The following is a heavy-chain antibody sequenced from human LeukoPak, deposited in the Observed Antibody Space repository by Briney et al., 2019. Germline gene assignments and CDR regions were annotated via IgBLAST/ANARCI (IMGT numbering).Heavy chain of an antibody. Sequence: GGSLRLSCAASGFIFSSYEMNWVRQAPGKGLGWVSYISSSGSTIHYADSVKGRFTISRDNAKNSLYLQMNSLRAEDTAVYYCARAIFGVATWFDPWGQGTLVTVSS. CDR3: ARAIFGVATWFDP. J-gene: IGHJ5*02. V-gene: IGHV3-48*03. CDR1: GFIFSSYE. CDR2: ISSSGSTI. D-gene: IGHD3-3*01.